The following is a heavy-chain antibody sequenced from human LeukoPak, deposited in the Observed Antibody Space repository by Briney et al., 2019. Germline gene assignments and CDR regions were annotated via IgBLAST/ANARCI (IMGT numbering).Heavy chain of an antibody. J-gene: IGHJ4*02. Sequence: SETLSLTCAVSGGSFSGYYWSWIRQPPGKGLEWIGEINHSGSTNYNPSLKSRVTISVDTSKNQFSLKLSSVTAADTAVYYCARGLGDIAVAGTGDYWGQGTLVTVSS. CDR2: INHSGST. CDR1: GGSFSGYY. V-gene: IGHV4-34*01. CDR3: ARGLGDIAVAGTGDY. D-gene: IGHD6-19*01.